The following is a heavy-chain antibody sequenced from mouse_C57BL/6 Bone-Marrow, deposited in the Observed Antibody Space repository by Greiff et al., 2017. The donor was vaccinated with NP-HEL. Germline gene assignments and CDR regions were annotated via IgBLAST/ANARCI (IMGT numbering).Heavy chain of an antibody. CDR3: ARHRQKDAMDY. V-gene: IGHV5-15*01. D-gene: IGHD6-1*01. CDR2: ISNLAYSI. Sequence: EVQLVESGGGLVQPGGSLKLSCAASGFTFSDYGMAWVRQSPRTGPEWVAFISNLAYSIYYADTVTGRFTISRENAKNTLYLEMSSLRSEDTAMYYCARHRQKDAMDYWGQGTSVTVSS. CDR1: GFTFSDYG. J-gene: IGHJ4*01.